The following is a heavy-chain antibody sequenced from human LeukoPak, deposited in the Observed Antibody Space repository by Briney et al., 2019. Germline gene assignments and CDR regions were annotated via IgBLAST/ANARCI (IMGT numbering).Heavy chain of an antibody. J-gene: IGHJ4*02. Sequence: GGSLRLSCAASGFTVSSNYMNWVRQAPGKGLEWVSIIYSGGSTYYADSVKGRFTISRDNSKNTLYLQMKPEDTAVYYCARDLVGRPGAFGYWGQGTVVTVSS. V-gene: IGHV3-66*02. CDR3: ARDLVGRPGAFGY. CDR2: IYSGGST. CDR1: GFTVSSNY. D-gene: IGHD3-10*01.